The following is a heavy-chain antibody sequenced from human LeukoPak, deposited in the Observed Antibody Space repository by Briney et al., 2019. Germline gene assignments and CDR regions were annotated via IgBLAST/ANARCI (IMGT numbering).Heavy chain of an antibody. J-gene: IGHJ6*02. CDR3: ALPLLWFGEGNYGMDV. CDR1: GYTFTGYY. Sequence: ASVKVSCKASGYTFTGYYMHWVRQAPGQGLEWMGWINPNSGGTNYAQKFQGRVTMTRDTSISTAYMELSRLRSDDTAVYYCALPLLWFGEGNYGMDVWGQGTTVTVSS. V-gene: IGHV1-2*02. CDR2: INPNSGGT. D-gene: IGHD3-10*01.